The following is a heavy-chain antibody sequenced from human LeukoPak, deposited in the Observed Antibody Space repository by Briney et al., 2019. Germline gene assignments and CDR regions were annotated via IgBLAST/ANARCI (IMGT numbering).Heavy chain of an antibody. CDR3: TSFDGYYFDY. J-gene: IGHJ4*02. CDR1: GFTFSGSA. Sequence: PGGSLGLPCAASGFTFSGSAMHGAPRPSGKGREGVGRIRSKANSYATAYAASVKGRFTISRDDSKNTAYLQMNSLRTEDTAVYYCTSFDGYYFDYWGQGTLVTVSS. V-gene: IGHV3-73*01. CDR2: IRSKANSYAT.